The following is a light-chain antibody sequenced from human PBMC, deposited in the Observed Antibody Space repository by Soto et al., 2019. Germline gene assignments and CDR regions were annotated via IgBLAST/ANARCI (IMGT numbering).Light chain of an antibody. Sequence: DIQMTQSPSSVSASVGDSLTITCRASQGITSWVAWYQHKPGRAPKLLIYAASRLQSGVPSRFSGSGSGTDFTLTIGSLQPEDFGTYYCQQTSSFPLTLGGGTKVEIK. J-gene: IGKJ4*01. CDR3: QQTSSFPLT. CDR2: AAS. CDR1: QGITSW. V-gene: IGKV1-12*01.